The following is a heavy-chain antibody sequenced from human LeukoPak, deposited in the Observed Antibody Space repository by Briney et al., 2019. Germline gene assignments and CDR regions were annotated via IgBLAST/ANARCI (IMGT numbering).Heavy chain of an antibody. CDR3: ARGGGRYYYGSGKWFDP. Sequence: KPSENLSLTCAVYGGSFSGYYWSWIRQPPGKGLEWIGEINHSGSTNYNPSLKSRVTISVDTSKNQFSLKLSSVTAADTAVYYCARGGGRYYYGSGKWFDPWGQGTLVTVSS. J-gene: IGHJ5*02. D-gene: IGHD3-10*01. V-gene: IGHV4-34*01. CDR2: INHSGST. CDR1: GGSFSGYY.